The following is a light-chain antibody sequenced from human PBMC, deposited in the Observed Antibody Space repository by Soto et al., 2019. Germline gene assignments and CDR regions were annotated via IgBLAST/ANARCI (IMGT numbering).Light chain of an antibody. CDR2: GNS. Sequence: QPVLTQPPSVSGAPGQRVTISCTGSSSNIGAGYDVNWYQQLPGTAPKLLIYGNSNRPSGDPDRFSGSKSGTSASLAITGLQAEDEADYYCQSYDSSLRNVVFGGGTKVTVL. CDR3: QSYDSSLRNVV. CDR1: SSNIGAGYD. V-gene: IGLV1-40*01. J-gene: IGLJ2*01.